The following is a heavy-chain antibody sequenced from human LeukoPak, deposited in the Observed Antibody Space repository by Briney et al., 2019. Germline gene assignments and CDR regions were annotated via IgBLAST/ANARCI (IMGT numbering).Heavy chain of an antibody. CDR2: IGSSGSAI. CDR3: ANTPISYYYGLDV. D-gene: IGHD2-15*01. J-gene: IGHJ6*02. V-gene: IGHV3-48*03. CDR1: GFAFSTYD. Sequence: GGSLRLSCAASGFAFSTYDMNWVRQAPGKGLEWVSYIGSSGSAIYYADSVKGRFTVSRDNAKDSLYLQMNSLRAEDTAVYYCANTPISYYYGLDVWGQGTTVTASS.